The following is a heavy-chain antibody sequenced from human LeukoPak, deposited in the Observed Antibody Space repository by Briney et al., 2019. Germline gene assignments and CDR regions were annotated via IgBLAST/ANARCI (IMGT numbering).Heavy chain of an antibody. J-gene: IGHJ4*02. CDR3: AREGNPYYYDSSGYYYFDY. Sequence: ASVKVSCKASGYTFTSYAMHWVRQAPGQRLEWMGWINAGNGNTKYSQKFQGRVTITRDTSASTAYMELSSLRSEDTAVYYCAREGNPYYYDSSGYYYFDYWGQGTLVTVSS. CDR1: GYTFTSYA. V-gene: IGHV1-3*01. CDR2: INAGNGNT. D-gene: IGHD3-22*01.